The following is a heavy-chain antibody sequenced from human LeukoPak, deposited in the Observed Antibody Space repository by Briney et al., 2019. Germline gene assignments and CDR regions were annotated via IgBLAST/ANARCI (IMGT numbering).Heavy chain of an antibody. CDR1: GFTFSSYS. CDR3: ARERSRSYSISPDLDY. D-gene: IGHD6-13*01. J-gene: IGHJ4*02. CDR2: ISSSSSTI. Sequence: GGSLRLSCAASGFTFSSYSMNWVRQAPGKGLEWVSYISSSSSTIYYADSVKGRFTISRDNSKNTVYLQMNSLRAEDTAVYHCARERSRSYSISPDLDYWGQGTLVTVSS. V-gene: IGHV3-48*01.